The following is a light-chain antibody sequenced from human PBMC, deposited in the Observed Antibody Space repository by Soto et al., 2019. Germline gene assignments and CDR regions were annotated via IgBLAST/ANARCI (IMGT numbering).Light chain of an antibody. V-gene: IGLV4-69*01. J-gene: IGLJ2*01. CDR2: LNSDGSH. CDR1: SVHISYA. CDR3: QTWGTGIHVV. Sequence: QSVLTQSPSASASLGASVKLTCTLSSVHISYAIAWHQQQPEKGPRYLMKLNSDGSHSKGDGIPDRFSGSSSGAERYLTISSLQSEDEADYYCQTWGTGIHVVFGGGTKLTVL.